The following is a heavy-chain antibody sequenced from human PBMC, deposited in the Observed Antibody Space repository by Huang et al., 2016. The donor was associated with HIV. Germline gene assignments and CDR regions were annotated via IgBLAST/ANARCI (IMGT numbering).Heavy chain of an antibody. CDR1: GFSFSTVW. D-gene: IGHD2-15*01. V-gene: IGHV3-15*01. CDR2: IKNSLDGWTT. J-gene: IGHJ4*02. Sequence: EVQLIDSGGCLVKPESSLRLSCEGFGFSFSTVWRSWVRQMPGKGLEWVALIKNSLDGWTTDYAAPVRGRFIISRDYSKNRMDLQMHDLKAADTAVYYCTTWISTAAGGNWGQGTLVTVSS. CDR3: TTWISTAAGGN.